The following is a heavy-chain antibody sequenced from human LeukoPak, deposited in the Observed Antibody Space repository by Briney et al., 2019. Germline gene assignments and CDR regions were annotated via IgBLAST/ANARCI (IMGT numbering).Heavy chain of an antibody. CDR2: MNPNSGNT. CDR1: GYTFTSYD. V-gene: IGHV1-8*03. Sequence: ASVTVSCKASGYTFTSYDINWVRQAAGQGREGMGWMNPNSGNTGYAQKFQGRVTITRNTSISTAYMELSSLRSEDTAVYSCARARVVGRPGTGACFDYWGQGTLVTVSS. D-gene: IGHD1-1*01. CDR3: ARARVVGRPGTGACFDY. J-gene: IGHJ4*02.